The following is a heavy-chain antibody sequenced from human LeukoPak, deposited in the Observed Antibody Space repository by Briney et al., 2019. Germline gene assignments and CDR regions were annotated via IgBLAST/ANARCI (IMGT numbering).Heavy chain of an antibody. J-gene: IGHJ4*02. Sequence: SVNVLYRASGRTFNIYAIMWVRQAPGKALEWMGGIIPIFGIANYAQKFQGRVTITADKSTSTTYMELSSLRSEDTAVYYCARDSYYDSSGYFPYYWGQGTLVTVSS. V-gene: IGHV1-69*17. CDR1: GRTFNIYA. CDR2: IIPIFGIA. D-gene: IGHD3-22*01. CDR3: ARDSYYDSSGYFPYY.